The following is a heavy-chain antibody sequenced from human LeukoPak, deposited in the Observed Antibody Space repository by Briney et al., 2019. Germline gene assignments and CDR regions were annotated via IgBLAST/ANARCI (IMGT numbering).Heavy chain of an antibody. J-gene: IGHJ4*02. V-gene: IGHV3-33*06. CDR2: IWYDGSNK. D-gene: IGHD3-10*01. CDR1: GFTFSHTG. Sequence: PRGSLRLSCAASGFTFSHTGMFWVRQPPGKGLEWVAIIWYDGSNKYYTDSVKGRFTISRDNSKNTLFLQMDSLRVEDTAAYYCAKDYGTDDSGRRGYLDHWGQGALVTVSS. CDR3: AKDYGTDDSGRRGYLDH.